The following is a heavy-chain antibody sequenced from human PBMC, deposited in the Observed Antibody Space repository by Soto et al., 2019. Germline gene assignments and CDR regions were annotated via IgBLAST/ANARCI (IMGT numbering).Heavy chain of an antibody. V-gene: IGHV4-31*03. Sequence: QVQLQESGPGLVNPSQTLSLTCNVSGGSISSGGYYWSWIRQHPGKGLEWIGYIYYSGSTYYNPSLKSRVTISVDTSKNQFSLKLSSVTAADTAVYYCARDEGCYGGFDPWGQGTLVTVSS. D-gene: IGHD2-15*01. J-gene: IGHJ5*02. CDR1: GGSISSGGYY. CDR3: ARDEGCYGGFDP. CDR2: IYYSGST.